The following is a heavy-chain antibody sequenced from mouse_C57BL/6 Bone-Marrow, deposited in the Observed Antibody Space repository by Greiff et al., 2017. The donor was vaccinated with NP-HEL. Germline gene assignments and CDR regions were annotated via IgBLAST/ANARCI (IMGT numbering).Heavy chain of an antibody. D-gene: IGHD1-1*01. V-gene: IGHV2-9-1*01. CDR1: GFSLTSYA. J-gene: IGHJ4*01. CDR3: ASPLHYYGSSPYAMDY. CDR2: IWTGGGT. Sequence: VMLVESGPGLVAPSQSLSITCTVSGFSLTSYAISWVRQPPGKGLEWLGVIWTGGGTNYNSALKSRLSISKDNSKSQVFLKMNSLQTDDTARYYCASPLHYYGSSPYAMDYWGQGTSVTVSS.